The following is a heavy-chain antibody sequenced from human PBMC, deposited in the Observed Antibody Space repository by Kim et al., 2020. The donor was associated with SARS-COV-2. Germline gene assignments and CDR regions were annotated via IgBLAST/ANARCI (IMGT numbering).Heavy chain of an antibody. V-gene: IGHV3-15*01. CDR3: TGGSYAYYYGMDV. CDR2: IKSKTDGGTT. D-gene: IGHD1-26*01. CDR1: GFTFSNAW. J-gene: IGHJ6*01. Sequence: GGSLRLSCAASGFTFSNAWMSWVRQAPGKGLEWVGPIKSKTDGGTTDYAAPVKGRFTISRDDSKNTLYLQMNSLKTEDTAVYYCTGGSYAYYYGMDVWG.